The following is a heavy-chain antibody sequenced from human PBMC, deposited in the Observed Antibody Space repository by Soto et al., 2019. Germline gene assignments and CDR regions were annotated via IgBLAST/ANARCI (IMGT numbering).Heavy chain of an antibody. J-gene: IGHJ3*02. CDR1: GFTFSSYA. V-gene: IGHV3-23*01. Sequence: GGSLRPSCAASGFTFSSYAMRWVRQAPGKGLEWVSAISGRGDSTYYANSVKGRFTISRDNSKNTQYQQMNSLRAEDTAVYYSAKDFSEKRGSTDDAFDIWGQGTMVTVSS. CDR3: AKDFSEKRGSTDDAFDI. D-gene: IGHD1-26*01. CDR2: ISGRGDST.